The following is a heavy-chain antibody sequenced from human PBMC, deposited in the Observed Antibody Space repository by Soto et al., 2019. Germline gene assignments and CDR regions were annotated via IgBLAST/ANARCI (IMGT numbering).Heavy chain of an antibody. CDR2: TNPKSGVT. Sequence: QVQLVQSGAEVKKPGASVTVSCKASGYSFTGYFMHWVRQVPGQGLEWMGWTNPKSGVTKYPQKFQGRVTMTRDTSISTAYMELTRLRSDDTAVYYGARAHVRLQLGSSDYWGQGTLVTVSS. D-gene: IGHD6-25*01. V-gene: IGHV1-2*02. CDR1: GYSFTGYF. J-gene: IGHJ4*02. CDR3: ARAHVRLQLGSSDY.